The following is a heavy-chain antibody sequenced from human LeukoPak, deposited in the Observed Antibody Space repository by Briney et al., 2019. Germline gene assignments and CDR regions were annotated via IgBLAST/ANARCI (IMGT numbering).Heavy chain of an antibody. Sequence: SGTLSLTCTVSGGSISSNRYYWGWIRQPPGKGLEWIGNIHYSGSTYYNPSLKTRVTISEDTSKNQFSLKLSSVTAADTAVYYCARTYCGGDCYPFDYWGQGTLVTVSS. V-gene: IGHV4-39*07. CDR2: IHYSGST. CDR3: ARTYCGGDCYPFDY. D-gene: IGHD2-21*02. CDR1: GGSISSNRYY. J-gene: IGHJ4*02.